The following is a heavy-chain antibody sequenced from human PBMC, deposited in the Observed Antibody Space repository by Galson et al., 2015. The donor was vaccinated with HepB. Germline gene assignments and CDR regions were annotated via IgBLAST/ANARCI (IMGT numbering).Heavy chain of an antibody. V-gene: IGHV1-46*03. CDR1: GYTFTRYK. J-gene: IGHJ5*02. CDR2: IDPSGDGT. CDR3: AREERYFEGKEINWFDP. D-gene: IGHD3-9*01. Sequence: SVKVSCKASGYTFTRYKMHWVRQAPGQGLEWMGIIDPSGDGTTYAQKLQGRVTMTSDTSTSTVYMELSSLRSEDTAIYFCAREERYFEGKEINWFDPWGQGTLVTVSS.